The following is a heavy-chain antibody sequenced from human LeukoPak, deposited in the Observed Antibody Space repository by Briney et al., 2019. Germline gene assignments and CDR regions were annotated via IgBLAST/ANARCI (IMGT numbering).Heavy chain of an antibody. J-gene: IGHJ4*02. D-gene: IGHD3-22*01. CDR3: ASYKTYYDSSGNPFDY. V-gene: IGHV4-38-2*02. Sequence: KASETLSLTCTVFGYSISSAYSWGWIRQPPGKGLEWIGSIYHNGNTYYNSSLKSRGTISVDTSENQFSLKLSSVTAADTAVYYCASYKTYYDSSGNPFDYWGQGTLVTVSS. CDR1: GYSISSAYS. CDR2: IYHNGNT.